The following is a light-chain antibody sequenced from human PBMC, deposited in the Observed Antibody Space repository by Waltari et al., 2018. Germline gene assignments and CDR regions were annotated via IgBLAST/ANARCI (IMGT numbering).Light chain of an antibody. V-gene: IGKV3-15*01. CDR2: GAS. J-gene: IGKJ4*01. Sequence: EILTTHPPGIVPVSPGERVSLSCRARHYVGSDLAWYQQRRGQAPRLLIYGASTRATGVPARFSGSGSGTEFALTISGLQSEDSAIYRCQHYHNQPLTFGGGTKVEV. CDR1: HYVGSD. CDR3: QHYHNQPLT.